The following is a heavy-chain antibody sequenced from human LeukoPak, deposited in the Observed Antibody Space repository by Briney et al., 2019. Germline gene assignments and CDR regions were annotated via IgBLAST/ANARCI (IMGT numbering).Heavy chain of an antibody. V-gene: IGHV3-15*01. D-gene: IGHD1-7*01. J-gene: IGHJ5*02. CDR1: GFTFSNAW. Sequence: GGSLRLSCAASGFTFSNAWMSWFRQAPGKGLEWVGRIKSKTDGGTTDYAAPVKGRFNISRDDSKNTLYLQMNSLKTEDTAVYYCTTPRYNWNYDYWFDPWGQGTLVTVSS. CDR3: TTPRYNWNYDYWFDP. CDR2: IKSKTDGGTT.